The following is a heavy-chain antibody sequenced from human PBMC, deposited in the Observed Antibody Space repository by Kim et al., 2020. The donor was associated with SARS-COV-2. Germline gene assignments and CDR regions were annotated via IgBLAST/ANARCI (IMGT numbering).Heavy chain of an antibody. D-gene: IGHD1-26*01. CDR2: INAGNGNT. CDR3: ARDKGSYYPGDAFDI. Sequence: ASVKVSCKASGYTFTSYAMHWVRQAPGQRLEWMGWINAGNGNTKYSQKFQGRVTITRDTSASTAYMELSSLRSEDTAVYYCARDKGSYYPGDAFDIWGQGTMVTVSS. V-gene: IGHV1-3*01. J-gene: IGHJ3*02. CDR1: GYTFTSYA.